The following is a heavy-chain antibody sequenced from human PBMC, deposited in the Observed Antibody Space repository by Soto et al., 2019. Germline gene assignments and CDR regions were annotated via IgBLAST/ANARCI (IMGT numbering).Heavy chain of an antibody. J-gene: IGHJ4*02. CDR3: AKVTSRESGYSYGRSDY. CDR2: INDVGYST. CDR1: GFTFSSYA. V-gene: IGHV3-23*01. Sequence: PGGSLRLSCAASGFTFSSYAMNWVRQAPGKGLQWVSAINDVGYSTYYADSVKGRFTISRDNSKNTLYLQMSSLRAEDTAVYFCAKVTSRESGYSYGRSDYWGELTPVT. D-gene: IGHD5-18*01.